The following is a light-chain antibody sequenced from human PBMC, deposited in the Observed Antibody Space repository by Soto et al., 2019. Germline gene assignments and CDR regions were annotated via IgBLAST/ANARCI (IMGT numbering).Light chain of an antibody. J-gene: IGKJ5*01. Sequence: EIVLTQSPGTLSLSPGERATLSCRASQSVSSSYLAWYQQKPGQAPRLIIYGASSRATGIPARFSGSGSGTDFTLTISRLEPEDFAMYYCQKYGSSSITXGQGTRLEIK. V-gene: IGKV3-20*01. CDR1: QSVSSSY. CDR3: QKYGSSSIT. CDR2: GAS.